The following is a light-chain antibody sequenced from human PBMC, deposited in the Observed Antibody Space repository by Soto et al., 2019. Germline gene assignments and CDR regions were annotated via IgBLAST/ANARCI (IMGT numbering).Light chain of an antibody. J-gene: IGKJ3*01. CDR2: GTS. Sequence: EIVLTQSPGTLSLSPGEKATLSCRASQSVSSSYLAWYQQKPGQAPRLLIYGTSNGATGIPDRFSGSGSGTDFTLTISRLEPEDFAVYYCQQYVSSPFTFGPGTTVDIK. CDR3: QQYVSSPFT. V-gene: IGKV3-20*01. CDR1: QSVSSSY.